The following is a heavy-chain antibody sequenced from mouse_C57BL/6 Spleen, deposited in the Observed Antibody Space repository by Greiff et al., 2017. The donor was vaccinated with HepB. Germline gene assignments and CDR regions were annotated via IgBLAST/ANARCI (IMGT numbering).Heavy chain of an antibody. CDR1: GFTFTDYY. CDR2: IRNKANGYTT. J-gene: IGHJ1*03. V-gene: IGHV7-3*01. CDR3: ARYSGSGPWYFDV. D-gene: IGHD1-1*01. Sequence: EVKLMESGGGLVQPGGSLSLSCAASGFTFTDYYMSWVRQPPGKALEWLGFIRNKANGYTTDYSASVKGRFTISRDNSQSILYLQMNALRAEDSATYYCARYSGSGPWYFDVWGTGTTVTVSS.